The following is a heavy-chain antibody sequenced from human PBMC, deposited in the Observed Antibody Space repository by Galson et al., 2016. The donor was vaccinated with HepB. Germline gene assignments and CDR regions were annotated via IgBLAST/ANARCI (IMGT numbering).Heavy chain of an antibody. J-gene: IGHJ2*01. V-gene: IGHV3-23*01. D-gene: IGHD2-15*01. CDR3: ARDPAGPTAWWYWYFDL. Sequence: SLRLSCAASGFPFSNYAVTWVRQAPGKGLEWLSAIPGSGTTFFYADSVRGRFTISRDNSRNTAYLQMNSLRDEDTAVYYCARDPAGPTAWWYWYFDLWGRGTLVTVSS. CDR2: IPGSGTTF. CDR1: GFPFSNYA.